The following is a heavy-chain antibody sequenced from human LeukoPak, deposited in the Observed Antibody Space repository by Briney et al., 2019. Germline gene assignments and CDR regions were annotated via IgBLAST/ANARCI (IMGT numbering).Heavy chain of an antibody. D-gene: IGHD3-22*01. Sequence: ASVKVSCKASGGTFSSYAISWVRQAPGQGLEWMGRIIPIFGTANYAQKFQGRVTITTDESTSTAYMELSSLRSEDTAVYYCASLGHYDSSGYGYWGQGTLVTVSS. J-gene: IGHJ4*02. CDR2: IIPIFGTA. V-gene: IGHV1-69*05. CDR3: ASLGHYDSSGYGY. CDR1: GGTFSSYA.